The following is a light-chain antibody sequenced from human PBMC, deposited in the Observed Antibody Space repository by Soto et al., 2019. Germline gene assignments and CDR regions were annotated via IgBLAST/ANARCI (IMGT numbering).Light chain of an antibody. V-gene: IGKV3-15*01. CDR1: QSVGGS. CDR2: GAS. Sequence: EIVMTQSPATLSVSPGERATLSCRASQSVGGSLAWYQQRPGQAPRLLIYGASARATGTPARFSGSGSGTEFTLTISGLQSEDFAVYSCQQYNNWPPTFGQGTKVDIK. J-gene: IGKJ2*01. CDR3: QQYNNWPPT.